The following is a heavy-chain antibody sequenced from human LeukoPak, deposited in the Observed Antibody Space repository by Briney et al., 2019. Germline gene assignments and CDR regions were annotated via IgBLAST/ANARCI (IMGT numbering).Heavy chain of an antibody. J-gene: IGHJ4*02. V-gene: IGHV1-2*02. Sequence: ASVKVSCKASGYTFTGYYMHWVRQAPGQGLEWMGWINPNSGGTNYAQKFQGRVTMTRDTSVSTAYMELSRLRPDDTAVYYCARDRHRRHYYDSSLHPPLDYWGQGTLVTVSS. CDR3: ARDRHRRHYYDSSLHPPLDY. CDR2: INPNSGGT. D-gene: IGHD3-22*01. CDR1: GYTFTGYY.